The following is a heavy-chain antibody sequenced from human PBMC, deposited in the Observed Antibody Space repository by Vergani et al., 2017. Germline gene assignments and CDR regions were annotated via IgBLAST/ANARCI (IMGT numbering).Heavy chain of an antibody. CDR3: ARDPGQQLVRRENWFDP. CDR1: GYTFTSYD. CDR2: MNPNSGNT. V-gene: IGHV1-8*01. Sequence: QVQLVQSGAEVKKPGASVKVSCKASGYTFTSYDINWVRQATGQGLEWMGWMNPNSGNTGYAQKFQGRVTMTRNTSISTAYMELSSLRSEDTAVYYCARDPGQQLVRRENWFDPWGQGTLVTVSS. D-gene: IGHD6-13*01. J-gene: IGHJ5*02.